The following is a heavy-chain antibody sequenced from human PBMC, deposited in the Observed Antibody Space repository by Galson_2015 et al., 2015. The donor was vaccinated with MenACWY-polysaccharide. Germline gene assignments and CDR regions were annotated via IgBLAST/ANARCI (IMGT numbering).Heavy chain of an antibody. CDR1: GYKFTSYD. Sequence: SVKVSCKASGYKFTSYDINWVRQAPGQGLEWMGWMNPNSGNTGYAQKFQGRVTMTSNSAITTAYMELRSLRSEDTAVYYCARIIARKYTFADSSGQGTLVTVFS. CDR3: ARIIARKYTFADS. CDR2: MNPNSGNT. V-gene: IGHV1-8*01. J-gene: IGHJ4*02. D-gene: IGHD2-21*01.